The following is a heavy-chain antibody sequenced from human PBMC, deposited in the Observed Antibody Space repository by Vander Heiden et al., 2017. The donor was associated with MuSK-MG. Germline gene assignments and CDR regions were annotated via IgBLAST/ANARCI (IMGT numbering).Heavy chain of an antibody. CDR1: GGTFSSYA. J-gene: IGHJ3*02. D-gene: IGHD2-21*01. Sequence: QVQLVQSGAEVKKPGSSVKVSCKASGGTFSSYAISWVRQAPGQGLEWMGGIIPILGIANYAQKFQGRVTITADKSTSTAYMELSSLRSEDPAVYYCARVQGVIRDLWFAFDIWVEGRMVTVSS. V-gene: IGHV1-69*10. CDR2: IIPILGIA. CDR3: ARVQGVIRDLWFAFDI.